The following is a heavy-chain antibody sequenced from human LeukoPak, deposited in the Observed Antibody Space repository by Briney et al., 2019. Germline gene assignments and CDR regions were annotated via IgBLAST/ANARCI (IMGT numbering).Heavy chain of an antibody. CDR3: ARDVTVTGSFDY. V-gene: IGHV4-59*01. Sequence: SETLSLTCTVSGGSISTYYWSWIRQPPGKGLEWIGHIYNSGSTNYSPSLKSRVTISVDTSKNQFSLKLSSVTAADTAVYYCARDVTVTGSFDYWGQGTLVTVSS. J-gene: IGHJ4*02. CDR1: GGSISTYY. D-gene: IGHD4-17*01. CDR2: IYNSGST.